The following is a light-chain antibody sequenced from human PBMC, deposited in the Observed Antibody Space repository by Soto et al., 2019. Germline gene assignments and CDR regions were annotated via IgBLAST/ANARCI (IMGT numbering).Light chain of an antibody. CDR1: QDIGNF. CDR2: DAS. V-gene: IGKV1-27*01. CDR3: QKYNSAPLT. Sequence: DIQMTQSLPTLSASVGDRVTITCQASQDIGNFLSWYQQKPGKVPKLLIFDASTLQAGVPSRFSGSGSGTDFTLTISSLQPEDVAAYYCQKYNSAPLTFGGGTKVDIK. J-gene: IGKJ4*01.